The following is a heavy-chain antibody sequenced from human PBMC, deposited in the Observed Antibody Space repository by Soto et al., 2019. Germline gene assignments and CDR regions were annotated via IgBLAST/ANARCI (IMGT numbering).Heavy chain of an antibody. J-gene: IGHJ3*02. D-gene: IGHD2-21*01. V-gene: IGHV3-23*01. Sequence: EVQLLESGGGLVQPGGSLRLSCTASGFSFSNSAMTWVRQAPGQGLEWVASISESGGRRGGTYYADSVKGRFTISRDNSNNTLYLQVDTLTGADTAIYYCASAKAVVIAPLGIWGQGTMVTVSS. CDR1: GFSFSNSA. CDR2: ISESGGRRGGT. CDR3: ASAKAVVIAPLGI.